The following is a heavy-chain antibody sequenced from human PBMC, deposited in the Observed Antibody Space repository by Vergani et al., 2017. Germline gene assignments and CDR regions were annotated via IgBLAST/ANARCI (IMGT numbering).Heavy chain of an antibody. Sequence: QLQLQESGPGLVKPSETLSLTCTVSGGSISSSSYYWGWIRQPPGKGLEWIGSIYYSGSTYYNPSLKSRVTISVDTSKNQFSLKLSSVTAADTAVYYCARDSRYYYGSGSYYPHYFDYWGQGTLVTVSS. CDR3: ARDSRYYYGSGSYYPHYFDY. CDR1: GGSISSSSYY. D-gene: IGHD3-10*01. V-gene: IGHV4-39*02. J-gene: IGHJ4*02. CDR2: IYYSGST.